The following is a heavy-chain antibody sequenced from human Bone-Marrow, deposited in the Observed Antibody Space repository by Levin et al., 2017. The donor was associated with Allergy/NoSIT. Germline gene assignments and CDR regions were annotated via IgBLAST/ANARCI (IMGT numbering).Heavy chain of an antibody. CDR2: ISYDGSKR. CDR3: ARAALSFSSVSYYGMDV. Sequence: GGSLRLSCAASGFPFSRYAMHWVRQAPGKGLEWVTIISYDGSKRYYAGSVQGRFTISRDDSKNTVYLQMNSLRPEDTAVYYCARAALSFSSVSYYGMDVWGHGTTVTVSS. J-gene: IGHJ6*02. D-gene: IGHD6-19*01. V-gene: IGHV3-30*04. CDR1: GFPFSRYA.